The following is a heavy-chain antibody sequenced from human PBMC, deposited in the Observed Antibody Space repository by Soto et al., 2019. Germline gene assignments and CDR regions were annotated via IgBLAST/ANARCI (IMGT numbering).Heavy chain of an antibody. D-gene: IGHD1-26*01. CDR1: GYRFSTYW. Sequence: KVSCKASGYRFSTYWIGWVRQRPGKGPEWMAIIYPGDSDTRENPSFQGQVTISADKSSNTVHLQWRSLKASDTAIYYCARLGGIVDTGTWIQWGQGTPVTVSS. CDR3: ARLGGIVDTGTWIQ. CDR2: IYPGDSDT. V-gene: IGHV5-51*01. J-gene: IGHJ4*02.